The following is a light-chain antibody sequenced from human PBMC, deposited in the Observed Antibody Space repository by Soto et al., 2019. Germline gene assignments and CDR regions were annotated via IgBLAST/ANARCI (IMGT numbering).Light chain of an antibody. V-gene: IGKV3-15*01. J-gene: IGKJ4*01. CDR3: QQYNNWPLT. CDR1: ESVNNN. Sequence: EIVMTQSPATLSVSPGERATVSCRASESVNNNLAWYQHKPGQAPRLLIYFASTRATGIPARFSGSGSATEFSLTITSLQPEDFAGYYCQQYNNWPLTFGGGTKVET. CDR2: FAS.